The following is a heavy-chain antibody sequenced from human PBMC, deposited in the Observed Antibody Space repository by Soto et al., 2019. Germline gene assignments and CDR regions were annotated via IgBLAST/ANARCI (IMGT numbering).Heavy chain of an antibody. Sequence: PGGSLRLSCAASGFTFSSYAMNWVRQAPGKGLEWVSAIGTAGDTYYPGSVKGRFTISRENAKNSLYLQMNSLRAGDTAVYYCARGRMSVVLDAFDIWGQGTMVTVSS. CDR3: ARGRMSVVLDAFDI. D-gene: IGHD2-15*01. J-gene: IGHJ3*02. CDR1: GFTFSSYA. CDR2: IGTAGDT. V-gene: IGHV3-13*01.